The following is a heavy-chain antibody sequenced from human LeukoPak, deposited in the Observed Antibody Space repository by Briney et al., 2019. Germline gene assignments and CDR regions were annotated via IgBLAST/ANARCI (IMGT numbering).Heavy chain of an antibody. D-gene: IGHD6-13*01. CDR2: IRSKANSYAT. CDR1: GFTFSGSA. J-gene: IGHJ4*02. V-gene: IGHV3-73*01. CDR3: TGRYSSHDY. Sequence: GGSLRLSCAASGFTFSGSAMHWVRQASGKGLEWVGRIRSKANSYATAYAASVKGRFTISRDDSKNTAYLQMNSLKTEDTAVYYCTGRYSSHDYWGQGTLVTVSP.